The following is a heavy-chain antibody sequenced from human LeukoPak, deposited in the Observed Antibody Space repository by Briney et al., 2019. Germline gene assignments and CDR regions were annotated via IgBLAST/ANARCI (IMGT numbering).Heavy chain of an antibody. V-gene: IGHV4-39*07. CDR1: SGSISTSNYY. CDR3: AKGAGGFSYYNWFDP. D-gene: IGHD5-18*01. J-gene: IGHJ5*02. Sequence: PSETLSLTCTVSSGSISTSNYYWGWVRQPPGKALEWIGNIFYSGSTYYSPSPKSRVTISVDTSKNQFSLKLASVTAADTAIYYCAKGAGGFSYYNWFDPWGQGTLVTVSS. CDR2: IFYSGST.